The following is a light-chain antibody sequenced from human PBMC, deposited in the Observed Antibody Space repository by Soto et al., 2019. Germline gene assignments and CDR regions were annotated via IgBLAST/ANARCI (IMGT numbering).Light chain of an antibody. J-gene: IGKJ1*01. CDR1: QSVDSG. Sequence: LTQSSCTVSLYPEGRATVSCGASQSVDSGSLAWYQQKPGQAPRLLIYGASTRATGIPARFSGSGSGTEFTLTISSLQSEDFAVYYCQQYNNWPSWTFGQGTKV. CDR2: GAS. CDR3: QQYNNWPSWT. V-gene: IGKV3-15*01.